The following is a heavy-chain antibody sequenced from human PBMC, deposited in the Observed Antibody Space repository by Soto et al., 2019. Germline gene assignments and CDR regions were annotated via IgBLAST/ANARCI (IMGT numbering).Heavy chain of an antibody. V-gene: IGHV3-48*01. J-gene: IGHJ6*03. Sequence: GGSLRLSCAASGFTFSSYSMNWVRQAPGKGLEWVSYISSSSSTIYYADSVKGRFTISRDNAKNSLYLQMNSLRAEDTAVYYCARDTGCSSSWDYYYYYMDVWGKGTTVTVSS. CDR3: ARDTGCSSSWDYYYYYMDV. D-gene: IGHD6-13*01. CDR2: ISSSSSTI. CDR1: GFTFSSYS.